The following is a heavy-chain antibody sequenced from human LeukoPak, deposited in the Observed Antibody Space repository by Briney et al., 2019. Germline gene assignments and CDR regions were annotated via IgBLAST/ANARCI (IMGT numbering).Heavy chain of an antibody. CDR1: GFTFSSYS. J-gene: IGHJ4*02. CDR3: ARDEDSSGYCDY. CDR2: ISSSSSYI. D-gene: IGHD3-22*01. Sequence: GGSLRLSCAASGFTFSSYSMNWVRQAPGKGLEWVSSISSSSSYIYYADSVKGRFTISRDNAKNSLYLQMNSLRAEDTAVYYCARDEDSSGYCDYWGQGTLVTVSS. V-gene: IGHV3-21*01.